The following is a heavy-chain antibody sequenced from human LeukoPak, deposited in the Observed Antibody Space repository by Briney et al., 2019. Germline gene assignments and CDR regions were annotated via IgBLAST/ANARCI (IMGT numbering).Heavy chain of an antibody. CDR2: ISSSSSYI. D-gene: IGHD3-10*01. J-gene: IGHJ4*02. Sequence: TGGSLRLSCAASGFTFSSYSMNWVRQAPGKGLEWVSSISSSSSYIYYADSVKGRFTISRDNAKNSLYLQMNSLRAEDTAVYYCARVRITMVRGVIMAYYFDYWGQGTLVTVSS. V-gene: IGHV3-21*01. CDR1: GFTFSSYS. CDR3: ARVRITMVRGVIMAYYFDY.